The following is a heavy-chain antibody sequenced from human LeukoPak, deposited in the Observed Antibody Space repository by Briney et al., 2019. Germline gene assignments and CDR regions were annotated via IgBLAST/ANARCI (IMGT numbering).Heavy chain of an antibody. CDR1: GFTFSNYA. J-gene: IGHJ4*02. CDR3: AKPAKTDSADY. Sequence: PGGSLRLSCAASGFTFSNYAMNWVRQAPGKGLEWVSSINGSGDKTYYADSVKGRFSISRDNSKNTLYLQMNSLRAEDTAVYYCAKPAKTDSADYWGQGTLVTVSS. D-gene: IGHD1-14*01. V-gene: IGHV3-23*01. CDR2: INGSGDKT.